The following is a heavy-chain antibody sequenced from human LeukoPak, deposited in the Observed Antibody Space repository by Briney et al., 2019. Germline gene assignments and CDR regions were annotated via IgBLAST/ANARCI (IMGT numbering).Heavy chain of an antibody. Sequence: ASVKVSCKASGFTSTSYGIHWVRQAPGQGLEWMGWINTNTGNPTYAQGFTGRFVFSLDTSVSTAYLQISSLKAEDTAVYYCAREGSSEEMGFDYWGQGTLVTVSS. CDR1: GFTSTSYG. V-gene: IGHV7-4-1*02. D-gene: IGHD5-24*01. CDR2: INTNTGNP. J-gene: IGHJ4*02. CDR3: AREGSSEEMGFDY.